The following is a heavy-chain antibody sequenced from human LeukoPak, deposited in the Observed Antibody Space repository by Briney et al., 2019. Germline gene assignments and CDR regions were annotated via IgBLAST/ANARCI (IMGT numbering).Heavy chain of an antibody. J-gene: IGHJ4*02. V-gene: IGHV3-30*03. CDR2: VSYNGLEI. CDR3: VRVRGVVTGPYDY. Sequence: GGSLRLSCAASGFTFSSYGIHWVRQAPGKGLEWLALVSYNGLEIYYGDSVKGRFTISRDNSRDTVYLQMNSLTPEDTAVYYCVRVRGVVTGPYDYWGQGTLVTVSS. CDR1: GFTFSSYG. D-gene: IGHD3-9*01.